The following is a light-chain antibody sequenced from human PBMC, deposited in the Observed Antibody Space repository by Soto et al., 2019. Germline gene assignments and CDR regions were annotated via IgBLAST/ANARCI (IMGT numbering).Light chain of an antibody. Sequence: EIVLTQSPGTLSLSPGERATLSCRASQSVSSSYLAWYQQKPGQAPRLLIYGASSRATGIPDRFSGSGSGTDFTLTISRLEPEDFAVYYCQQYGISLYNFGQGTKREIK. CDR1: QSVSSSY. CDR2: GAS. J-gene: IGKJ2*01. V-gene: IGKV3-20*01. CDR3: QQYGISLYN.